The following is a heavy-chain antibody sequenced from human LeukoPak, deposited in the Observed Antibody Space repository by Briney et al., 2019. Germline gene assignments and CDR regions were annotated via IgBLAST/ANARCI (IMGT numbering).Heavy chain of an antibody. CDR2: IAVGSGNT. J-gene: IGHJ1*01. CDR3: AAVSTVTTAEYFQH. Sequence: SVKVSCKASGFTFTSSAVQWVRQARGQRLEWIGWIAVGSGNTNYAQKFQERVTITRDMSTSTAYMELSSLRSEDTAVYYCAAVSTVTTAEYFQHWGQGTLVTVSS. V-gene: IGHV1-58*01. CDR1: GFTFTSSA. D-gene: IGHD4-17*01.